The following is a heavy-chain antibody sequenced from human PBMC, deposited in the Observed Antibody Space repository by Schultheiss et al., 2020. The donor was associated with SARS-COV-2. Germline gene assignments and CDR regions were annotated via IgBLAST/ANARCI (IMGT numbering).Heavy chain of an antibody. CDR2: IYYSGST. Sequence: SETLSLTCTVSGVSISSSSYYWGWIRQPPGKGLEWIGSIYYSGSTYYNPSLKSRVTISVDTSKNQFSLKLSSVTAADTAVYYCAREYYDFWSGTLSPMYNWFDPWGQGTLVTVSS. V-gene: IGHV4-39*07. J-gene: IGHJ5*02. CDR3: AREYYDFWSGTLSPMYNWFDP. D-gene: IGHD3-3*01. CDR1: GVSISSSSYY.